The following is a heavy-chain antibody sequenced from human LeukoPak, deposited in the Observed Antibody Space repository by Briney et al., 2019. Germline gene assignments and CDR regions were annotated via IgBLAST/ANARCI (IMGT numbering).Heavy chain of an antibody. CDR1: GYSFTNYW. V-gene: IGHV5-51*01. CDR3: ASGLHTGWGDY. CDR2: IYPGDSDT. J-gene: IGHJ4*02. Sequence: GESLKISCETSGYSFTNYWIGWVRQMPGKGLEWLGTIYPGDSDTRYSPSFQGQVTISADKSISTAYLQWSSLKASDTAMYYCASGLHTGWGDYWGQGTLVTVSS. D-gene: IGHD3-10*01.